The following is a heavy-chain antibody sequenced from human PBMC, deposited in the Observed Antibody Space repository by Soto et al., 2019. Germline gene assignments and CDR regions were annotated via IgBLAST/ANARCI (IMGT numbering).Heavy chain of an antibody. D-gene: IGHD6-19*01. J-gene: IGHJ6*02. V-gene: IGHV1-69*13. Sequence: SVKVSCKASRVAFSKFIVTWVRQAPGLGLEWVGGIIPIFGTANYAQKFQGRVTITADESTSTSYMEVNNLRSEDTAVYYCAKVRYSSPMGYYYGMDVWGQGTTVTAP. CDR1: RVAFSKFI. CDR2: IIPIFGTA. CDR3: AKVRYSSPMGYYYGMDV.